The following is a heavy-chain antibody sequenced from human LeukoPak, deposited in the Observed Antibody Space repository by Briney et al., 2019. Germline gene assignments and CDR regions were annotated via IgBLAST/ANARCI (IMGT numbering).Heavy chain of an antibody. CDR3: ARDYGTMTVAAVQGYFDY. CDR1: GFSFSSYS. D-gene: IGHD3-22*01. V-gene: IGHV3-21*01. CDR2: ISSSSSYI. J-gene: IGHJ4*02. Sequence: PGGSLRLSCAASGFSFSSYSMNWVRQAPGKGLEWVSSISSSSSYIYYADSVKGRFTISRDNAKNSLYLQMNSLRAEDSAVYYCARDYGTMTVAAVQGYFDYWGQGTLVTVSS.